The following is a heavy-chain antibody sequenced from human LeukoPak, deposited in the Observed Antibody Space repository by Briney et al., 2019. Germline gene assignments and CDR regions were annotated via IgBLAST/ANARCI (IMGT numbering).Heavy chain of an antibody. Sequence: SETLSLTCTVSGGSISSYYWSWIRQPPGKGLEWIGYIYYSGSTNYNPSLKSRDTISVDTSKNQFSLKLSSVTAADTAVYYCARDGSGRDWFDPWGQGTLVTVSS. CDR1: GGSISSYY. CDR2: IYYSGST. CDR3: ARDGSGRDWFDP. J-gene: IGHJ5*02. D-gene: IGHD3-10*01. V-gene: IGHV4-59*01.